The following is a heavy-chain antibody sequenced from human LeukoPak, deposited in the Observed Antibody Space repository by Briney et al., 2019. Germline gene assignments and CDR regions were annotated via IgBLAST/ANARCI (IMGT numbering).Heavy chain of an antibody. CDR2: IYYSGST. D-gene: IGHD3-10*01. V-gene: IGHV4-39*01. CDR3: ATRGVADDAFDI. J-gene: IGHJ3*02. CDR1: GGSISSSSYY. Sequence: KTSETLSLTCTVSGGSISSSSYYWGWIRQPPGKGLEWIGSIYYSGSTYYNPSLKSRVTISVDTSKNQFSLKLSSVTAADTAVYYCATRGVADDAFDIWGQGTMVTVSS.